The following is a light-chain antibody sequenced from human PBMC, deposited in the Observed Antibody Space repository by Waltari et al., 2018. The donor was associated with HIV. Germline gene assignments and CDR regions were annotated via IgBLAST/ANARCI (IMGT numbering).Light chain of an antibody. V-gene: IGKV3-11*01. CDR2: DAS. J-gene: IGKJ4*01. CDR1: QSVSNY. CDR3: QQRSNWPPLT. Sequence: EILLTQSPATLSLSPGERATLSCRASQSVSNYLAWYQQKPGQPPRLLIYDASNRATGIPARFSGSGSGTDFTLTISSLEPEDSAVYYGQQRSNWPPLTFGGGTKVEI.